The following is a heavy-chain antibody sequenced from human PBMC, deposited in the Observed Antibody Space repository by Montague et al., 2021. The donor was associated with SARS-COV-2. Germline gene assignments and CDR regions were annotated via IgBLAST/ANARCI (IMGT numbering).Heavy chain of an antibody. CDR3: ARVQRGYFLGVGVSARFDD. J-gene: IGHJ4*01. CDR2: ISYSGST. CDR1: GGSISSYY. Sequence: SETLSLTCTVSGGSISSYYWSWIRQPPGKGLEWIGYISYSGSTNYNPSLKSRVTISVDTSKNQFSLKLSSVTAADTAVYYCARVQRGYFLGVGVSARFDDWGQGTTVTVSS. V-gene: IGHV4-59*01. D-gene: IGHD3-16*01.